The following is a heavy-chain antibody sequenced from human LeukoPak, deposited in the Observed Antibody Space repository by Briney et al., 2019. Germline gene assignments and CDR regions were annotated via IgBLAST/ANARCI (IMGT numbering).Heavy chain of an antibody. Sequence: PSETLSLTCTVSGYSISSGYYWGWIRQPPGKGLEWIGSIYHSGSTYYNPSLKSRVTISVDTSKNQFSLKLSSVTAADTAVYYCARVRYSSSWYFRHFLHFGYWGQGTLVTVSS. CDR1: GYSISSGYY. CDR2: IYHSGST. D-gene: IGHD6-13*01. CDR3: ARVRYSSSWYFRHFLHFGY. V-gene: IGHV4-38-2*02. J-gene: IGHJ4*02.